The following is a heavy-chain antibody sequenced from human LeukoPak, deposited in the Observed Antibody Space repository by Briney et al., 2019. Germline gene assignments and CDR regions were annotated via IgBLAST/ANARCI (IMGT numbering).Heavy chain of an antibody. J-gene: IGHJ4*02. V-gene: IGHV3-9*01. CDR1: GFTFSSYA. Sequence: GGSLRLSCAASGFTFSSYAMSWVRQAPGKGLEWVSGISWNSGSIGYADSVKGRFTISRDNAKNSLYLQMNSLRAEDTALYYCAAGATTRYFDYWGQGTLVTVSS. D-gene: IGHD1-26*01. CDR3: AAGATTRYFDY. CDR2: ISWNSGSI.